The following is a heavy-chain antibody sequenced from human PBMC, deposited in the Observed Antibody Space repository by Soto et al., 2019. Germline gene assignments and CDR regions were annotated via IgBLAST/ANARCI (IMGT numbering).Heavy chain of an antibody. CDR3: ATIFSGVDF. J-gene: IGHJ4*02. V-gene: IGHV4-39*01. CDR1: GGPISSTNYY. CDR2: IDYSGTT. D-gene: IGHD5-12*01. Sequence: SETLSLTCTVSGGPISSTNYYWDWIRQPPGKGLEWIGTIDYSGTTYYNPSLKSRVTISADTSQNQFSLYLGSVTAADTAVYYCATIFSGVDFWGQGTLVTVSS.